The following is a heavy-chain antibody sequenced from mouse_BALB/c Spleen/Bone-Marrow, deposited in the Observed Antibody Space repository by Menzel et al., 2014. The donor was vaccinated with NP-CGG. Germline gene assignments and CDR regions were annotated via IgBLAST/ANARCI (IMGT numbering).Heavy chain of an antibody. CDR2: INPSTGYT. Sequence: QVQLKESGAELAKPGASVKMSCKASGYNFISYWMHWVKQRPGQGLEWIGYINPSTGYTEYNQRFKDKATSTADKSSSKAYMQLSSLTSEDSAVYYCARNYDYDGGYYAMDYWGLGTSVPVSS. D-gene: IGHD2-4*01. CDR3: ARNYDYDGGYYAMDY. CDR1: GYNFISYW. V-gene: IGHV1-7*01. J-gene: IGHJ4*01.